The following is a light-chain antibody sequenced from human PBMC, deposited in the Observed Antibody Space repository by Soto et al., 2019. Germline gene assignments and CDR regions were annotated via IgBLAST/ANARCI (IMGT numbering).Light chain of an antibody. V-gene: IGLV7-43*01. J-gene: IGLJ3*02. Sequence: QAVVTQEPSLTVSPGGTVTLTCASSTGAVTSGYYPNWFQQKPGRPPRALISGTNNRHSWTPARFAGSVLGGKAALTLSGAQPEDEADSFCLLFYSDVWVFGGATQLTVL. CDR3: LLFYSDVWV. CDR1: TGAVTSGYY. CDR2: GTN.